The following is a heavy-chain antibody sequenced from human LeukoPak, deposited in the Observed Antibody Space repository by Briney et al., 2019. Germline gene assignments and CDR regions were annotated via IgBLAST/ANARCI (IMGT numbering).Heavy chain of an antibody. Sequence: GGSLRLSCAASGFTFTSTVMTWVRQAPGKGLEWVSTISPDGAYIYYADSLRGRFTMSRDNSKNTLYLQMNSLRAEDTAVYYCAKAPPRLTTVTTFLHWGQGTLVTVSS. CDR3: AKAPPRLTTVTTFLH. J-gene: IGHJ4*02. V-gene: IGHV3-23*01. CDR2: ISPDGAYI. D-gene: IGHD4-11*01. CDR1: GFTFTSTV.